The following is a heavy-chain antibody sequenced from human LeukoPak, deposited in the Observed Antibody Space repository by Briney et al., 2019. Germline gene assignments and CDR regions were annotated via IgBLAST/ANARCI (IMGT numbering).Heavy chain of an antibody. CDR2: IKHDGSGI. Sequence: GGSLRLSCAASGFTFSDYYMSWIRQAPGRGLEWLANIKHDGSGIYYANSAKGRFTISKDNAKNSLYLQMHSLRVEDTALYYCARDNAVPAAGQDYWGQGTLVTVSS. CDR1: GFTFSDYY. D-gene: IGHD6-13*01. J-gene: IGHJ4*02. CDR3: ARDNAVPAAGQDY. V-gene: IGHV3-7*01.